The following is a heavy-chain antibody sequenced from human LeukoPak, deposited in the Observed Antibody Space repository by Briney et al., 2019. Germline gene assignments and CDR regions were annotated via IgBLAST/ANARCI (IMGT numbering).Heavy chain of an antibody. CDR1: GFSFVSYA. CDR3: WVPATAGEADY. Sequence: GGSLRLSCAASGFSFVSYAMTWVRQAPGKGLEWVSRINSDGSTTNYADSVNGRFTISRDNARNTLYLQMNSLRAEDTAVYYCWVPATAGEADYWGQGTLVTVSS. D-gene: IGHD2-2*01. J-gene: IGHJ4*02. V-gene: IGHV3-74*01. CDR2: INSDGSTT.